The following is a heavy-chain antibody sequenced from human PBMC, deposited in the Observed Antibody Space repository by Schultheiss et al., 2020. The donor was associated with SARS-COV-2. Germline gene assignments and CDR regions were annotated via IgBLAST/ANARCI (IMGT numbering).Heavy chain of an antibody. CDR2: ITGSGSKT. J-gene: IGHJ4*02. D-gene: IGHD3-22*01. CDR3: AKVRSGLNFFDY. CDR1: GFTFTNYA. V-gene: IGHV3-23*01. Sequence: GGSLRLSCAASGFTFTNYAMSWVRQAPGKGLEWVSSITGSGSKTYYADSVKGRFTISRDNSKNTLYLQMNSLRAEDTAVYYCAKVRSGLNFFDYWGQGTLVTVSS.